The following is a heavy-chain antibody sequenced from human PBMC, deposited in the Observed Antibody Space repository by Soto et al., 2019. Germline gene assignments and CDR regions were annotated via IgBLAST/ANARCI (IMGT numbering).Heavy chain of an antibody. Sequence: GASVKVSCKASGYTFTSYDINWVRQAPGQGLEWKGWISAYNGNTNYAQKIQGRVTMTTDTSTSTAYMEMRSLRSDDTAVYYFARTYDGSGPNSGGYGFDIWGPGIMVTVSS. CDR1: GYTFTSYD. CDR3: ARTYDGSGPNSGGYGFDI. CDR2: ISAYNGNT. J-gene: IGHJ3*02. V-gene: IGHV1-18*01. D-gene: IGHD3-22*01.